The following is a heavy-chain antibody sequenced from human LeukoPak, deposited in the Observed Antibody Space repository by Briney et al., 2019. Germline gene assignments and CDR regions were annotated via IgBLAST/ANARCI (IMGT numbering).Heavy chain of an antibody. D-gene: IGHD2-2*01. CDR1: GGTFSSYA. Sequence: GASVKVSCKASGGTFSSYAISWVRQAPGQGLEWMGGIIPIFGTANYAQKFQGRVTITTDESTSTAYMELSSLRSEDTAVYYCARERPYQLQGGGVYYYYYYMDVWGKGTTVTVSS. J-gene: IGHJ6*03. V-gene: IGHV1-69*05. CDR2: IIPIFGTA. CDR3: ARERPYQLQGGGVYYYYYYMDV.